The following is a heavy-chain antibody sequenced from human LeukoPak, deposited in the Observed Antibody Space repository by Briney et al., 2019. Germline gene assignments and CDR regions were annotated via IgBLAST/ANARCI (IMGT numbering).Heavy chain of an antibody. CDR1: GGSISSSSYY. CDR2: ICYSGST. V-gene: IGHV4-39*01. Sequence: ETLSLTCTVSGGSISSSSYYWGWIRQPPGKGLEWIGSICYSGSTYYNPSLKSRVTISVDTSKNQFSLKLSSVTAADTAVYYCARDTNWGSDYWGQGTLVTVSS. J-gene: IGHJ4*02. CDR3: ARDTNWGSDY. D-gene: IGHD7-27*01.